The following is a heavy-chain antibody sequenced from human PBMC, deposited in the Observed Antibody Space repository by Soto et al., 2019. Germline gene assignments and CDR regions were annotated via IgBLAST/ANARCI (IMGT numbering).Heavy chain of an antibody. CDR3: ARLGYCSSAICKYYFYHYGMDV. D-gene: IGHD2-2*01. V-gene: IGHV3-48*02. CDR2: ISGRGTTK. CDR1: GFSFGSYS. J-gene: IGHJ6*02. Sequence: PGGSLRLSCEASGFSFGSYSMNWVRQAPGKGLEWVSFISGRGTTKYYADSVKGRFTVSRDNAKNSLSLEVNSLRDEDTAVYYCARLGYCSSAICKYYFYHYGMDVWGPGTTVTVSS.